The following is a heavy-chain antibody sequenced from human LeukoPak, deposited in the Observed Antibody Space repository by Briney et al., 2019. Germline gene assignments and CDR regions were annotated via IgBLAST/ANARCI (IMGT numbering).Heavy chain of an antibody. J-gene: IGHJ4*02. Sequence: ASVKVSCKASGYTFTSYYMHWVRQAPGQGLEWMGIINPSGGSTSYAQKFQGRVTMTRHTSTSTVYMALRSLRSEDTAVYYCARDHEYYYGSGSYYPGGCDYWGQGTLVTVSS. CDR1: GYTFTSYY. CDR3: ARDHEYYYGSGSYYPGGCDY. V-gene: IGHV1-46*01. D-gene: IGHD3-10*01. CDR2: INPSGGST.